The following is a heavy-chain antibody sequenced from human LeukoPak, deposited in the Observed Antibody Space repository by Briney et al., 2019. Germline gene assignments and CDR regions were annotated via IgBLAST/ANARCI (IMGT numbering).Heavy chain of an antibody. J-gene: IGHJ4*02. CDR2: INHSGST. V-gene: IGHV4-34*01. CDR1: GGSFSSYY. CDR3: ARHIYYFDY. Sequence: SETLSLTCAVYGGSFSSYYWSWIRQPPGKGLEWIGEINHSGSTNYNPSLKSRVTISVDTSKNQFSLKLSSVTAADTAVYYCARHIYYFDYWGQGTLVTVSS.